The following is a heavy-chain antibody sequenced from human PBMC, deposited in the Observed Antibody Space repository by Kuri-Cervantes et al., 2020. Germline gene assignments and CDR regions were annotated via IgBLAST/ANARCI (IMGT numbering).Heavy chain of an antibody. CDR2: ISYDGSNK. D-gene: IGHD3-16*01. J-gene: IGHJ4*02. CDR3: ASPARGNYFEY. V-gene: IGHV3-30*04. CDR1: GFPFITYA. Sequence: GGSLRLSCAASGFPFITYAMHWVRQAPDKGLEWVAIISYDGSNKYYADSVKGRFTISRDNSKNTLYLLMNGQRAEDTAVYYCASPARGNYFEYWGQGTLVTVSS.